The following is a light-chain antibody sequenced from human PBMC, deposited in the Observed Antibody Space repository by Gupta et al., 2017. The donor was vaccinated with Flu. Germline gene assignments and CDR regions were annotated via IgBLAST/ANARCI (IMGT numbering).Light chain of an antibody. V-gene: IGKV1-39*01. Sequence: SLSASVGDRVNVTCRASQDIANDLHWYQQTPGKPPKLLIYGTSRLLSGVPSRFSGSGTGTDFTLTISSLHLEDVATYYCQQSHSPPRTFGQGTRVEIK. CDR3: QQSHSPPRT. J-gene: IGKJ1*01. CDR1: QDIAND. CDR2: GTS.